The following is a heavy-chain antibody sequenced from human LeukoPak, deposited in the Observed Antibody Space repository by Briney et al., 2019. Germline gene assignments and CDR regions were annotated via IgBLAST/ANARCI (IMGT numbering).Heavy chain of an antibody. CDR2: IYYSGST. CDR1: GGSISSYY. Sequence: PSETLSLTCTVSGGSISSYYWSWIRQPPGKGLEWIGYIYYSGSTNYNPSLKSRVTISVDTSKNQFSLKLSSVTPADTAVYYCARRKRYDDFWFDPWGQGTLVTVSS. V-gene: IGHV4-59*08. CDR3: ARRKRYDDFWFDP. D-gene: IGHD3-3*01. J-gene: IGHJ5*02.